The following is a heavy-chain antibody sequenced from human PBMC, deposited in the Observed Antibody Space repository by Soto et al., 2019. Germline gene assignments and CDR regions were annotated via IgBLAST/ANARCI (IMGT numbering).Heavy chain of an antibody. V-gene: IGHV3-7*01. CDR3: ARDRGYCSGGTCYTVLDY. D-gene: IGHD2-15*01. CDR2: IKQDGSEK. J-gene: IGHJ4*02. CDR1: GFTFTTYY. Sequence: ESGGGLVQPGGSLRLSCAASGFTFTTYYMNWVRQAPGKGLEWVANIKQDGSEKYYVDSVKGRFTISRDNGKNSLYLQMDSLRAEDTAVYYCARDRGYCSGGTCYTVLDYWGQGILVTVSS.